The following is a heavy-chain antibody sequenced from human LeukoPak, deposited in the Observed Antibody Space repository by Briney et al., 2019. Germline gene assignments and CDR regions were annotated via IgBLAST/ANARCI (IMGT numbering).Heavy chain of an antibody. J-gene: IGHJ4*02. CDR1: GGTFSSYA. D-gene: IGHD2-2*01. CDR3: ASAYCSSTSCYLFTFDY. Sequence: LVKVSCKASGGTFSSYAISWVRQAPGQGLEWMGGIIPIFGTANYAQKFQGRVTITADESTSTAYMELSSLRSEDTAVYYCASAYCSSTSCYLFTFDYWGQGTLVTVSS. V-gene: IGHV1-69*01. CDR2: IIPIFGTA.